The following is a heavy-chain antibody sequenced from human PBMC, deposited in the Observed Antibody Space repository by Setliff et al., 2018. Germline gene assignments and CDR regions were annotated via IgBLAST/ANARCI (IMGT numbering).Heavy chain of an antibody. CDR2: INRRGST. Sequence: SETLSLTCTVSGGSVNSGYDDWNWLRQPAGKGLEWIGHINRRGSTNFSPSLKSRVTISLDTSKNQFSLNLTSVTAADTAVYYCARASSGWYSAYCYYMDVWGKGTTVTVSS. CDR1: GGSVNSGYDD. D-gene: IGHD6-19*01. J-gene: IGHJ6*03. V-gene: IGHV4-61*09. CDR3: ARASSGWYSAYCYYMDV.